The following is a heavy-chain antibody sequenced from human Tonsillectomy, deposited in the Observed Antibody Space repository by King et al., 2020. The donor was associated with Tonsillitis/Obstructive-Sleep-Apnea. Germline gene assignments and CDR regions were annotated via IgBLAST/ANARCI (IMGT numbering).Heavy chain of an antibody. D-gene: IGHD3-3*01. CDR3: VRGPRLEPPYYYYYYMDV. CDR1: GGSFSNYY. J-gene: IGHJ6*03. V-gene: IGHV4-34*01. CDR2: INHSGST. Sequence: VQLPQWGAGLLKPSETLSLTCAVYGGSFSNYYWTWIRQPPGKGLEWIGEINHSGSTNYNPSLKSRVTISVDTSKNQFSLKLSSVTAADTAVYYCVRGPRLEPPYYYYYYMDVWGKGTTVTVSS.